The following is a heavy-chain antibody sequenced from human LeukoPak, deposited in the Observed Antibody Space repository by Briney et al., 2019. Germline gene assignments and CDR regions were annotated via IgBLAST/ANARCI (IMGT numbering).Heavy chain of an antibody. CDR2: ISAHNGDT. D-gene: IGHD1-26*01. V-gene: IGHV1-18*01. Sequence: ASVKVSCKASGYTFTSYGISWVRQAPGQGLEWMGWISAHNGDTNYAQKFQGRVSMTTDTSTSTGYMELRSLTSDDTAVYYCARDLNRTVGATTTSDYWGQGTLVTVSS. J-gene: IGHJ4*02. CDR3: ARDLNRTVGATTTSDY. CDR1: GYTFTSYG.